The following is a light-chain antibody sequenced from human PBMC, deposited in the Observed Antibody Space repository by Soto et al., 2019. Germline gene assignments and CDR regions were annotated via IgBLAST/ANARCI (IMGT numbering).Light chain of an antibody. Sequence: QSVLTQPPSASGTPGQRVTISCSGSSSNIGRNYVYWYQQFPGTAPKLLIYRSNQRPSGVPDRFSGSESGISASLAISGLRSEDEADYYCATWDDSLSGWVFGGGTKLTVL. CDR1: SSNIGRNY. J-gene: IGLJ3*02. CDR2: RSN. V-gene: IGLV1-47*01. CDR3: ATWDDSLSGWV.